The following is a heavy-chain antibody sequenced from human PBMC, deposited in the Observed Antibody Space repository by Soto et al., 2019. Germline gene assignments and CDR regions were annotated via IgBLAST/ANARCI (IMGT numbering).Heavy chain of an antibody. Sequence: PSETLSLTCTVSGGSLSTYYWSWIRQPPGKGLEWIVYMSYSGSSNYNPSLKSRVTMSVDTSKNQVSLKLSSVTAADTAVYYCAKTRITSTADTFDPWGQGNLVTVSS. CDR3: AKTRITSTADTFDP. D-gene: IGHD4-4*01. J-gene: IGHJ5*02. V-gene: IGHV4-59*01. CDR2: MSYSGSS. CDR1: GGSLSTYY.